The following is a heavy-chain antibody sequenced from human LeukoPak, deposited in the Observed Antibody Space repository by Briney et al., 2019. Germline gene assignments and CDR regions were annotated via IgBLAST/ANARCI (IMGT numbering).Heavy chain of an antibody. CDR1: GFTFSSYS. D-gene: IGHD4-17*01. Sequence: SGGSLRLSCAASGFTFSSYSMNWVRQAPGKGLEWVSSISSSSSYIYYADSVKGRFTISRDSAKNSLYLQMNSLRAEDTAVYYCARDLAGDYGDSIAQYYYYYMDVWGKGTTVTVSS. V-gene: IGHV3-21*01. J-gene: IGHJ6*03. CDR2: ISSSSSYI. CDR3: ARDLAGDYGDSIAQYYYYYMDV.